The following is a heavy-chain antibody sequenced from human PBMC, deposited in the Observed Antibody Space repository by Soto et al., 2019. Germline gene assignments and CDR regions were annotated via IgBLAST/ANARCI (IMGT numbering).Heavy chain of an antibody. Sequence: PGGSLSLSSAATGFSFCSFEMRWARQATGRGLEWVSFISDDGSRTYYADAVKGRFTISRDNSKHTLYLQMNSLTAEDTAVYACVKGGWLDFWGQGTLVTVSS. J-gene: IGHJ5*01. V-gene: IGHV3-23*01. CDR1: GFSFCSFE. CDR3: VKGGWLDF. CDR2: ISDDGSRT. D-gene: IGHD3-16*01.